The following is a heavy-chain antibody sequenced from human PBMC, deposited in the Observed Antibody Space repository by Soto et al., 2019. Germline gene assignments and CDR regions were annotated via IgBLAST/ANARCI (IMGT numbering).Heavy chain of an antibody. V-gene: IGHV1-18*01. D-gene: IGHD2-15*01. J-gene: IGHJ4*02. Sequence: ASVKVSCKASGYTFTSYGISWVRQAPGQGLEWMGWISAYNGNTNYAQKLQGRVTMTTDTSTSTAYMELRSLRSDDTAVYYCARNSYCSGGSCYFDYWGQGTLVTVSS. CDR3: ARNSYCSGGSCYFDY. CDR2: ISAYNGNT. CDR1: GYTFTSYG.